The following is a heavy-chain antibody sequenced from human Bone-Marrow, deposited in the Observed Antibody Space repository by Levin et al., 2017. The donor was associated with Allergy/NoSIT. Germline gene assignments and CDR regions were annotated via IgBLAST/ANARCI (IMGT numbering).Heavy chain of an antibody. D-gene: IGHD3-22*01. J-gene: IGHJ5*02. CDR3: AREVVRSGYYLVHDWFDP. CDR2: INPNSGGT. V-gene: IGHV1-2*04. Sequence: GESLKISCKASGYTFTGYYMHWVRQAPGQGLEWMGWINPNSGGTNYAQKFQGWVTMTRDTSISTAYMELSRLRSDDTAVYYCAREVVRSGYYLVHDWFDPWGQGTLVTVSS. CDR1: GYTFTGYY.